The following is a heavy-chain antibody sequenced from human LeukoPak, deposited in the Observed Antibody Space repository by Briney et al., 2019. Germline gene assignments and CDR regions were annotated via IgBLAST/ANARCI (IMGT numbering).Heavy chain of an antibody. CDR3: ARGWSGSYYHYYMDV. Sequence: SETLSLTCTVAAGSISSYYWVWLRQHPGKGLVWMGYPNYSGSTNYNPSLKSRVTISVDTSKNQFSLKLSSVTDADTAVYYCARGWSGSYYHYYMDVWGKGTTVTVSS. CDR1: AGSISSYY. J-gene: IGHJ6*03. V-gene: IGHV4-59*01. D-gene: IGHD3-3*01. CDR2: PNYSGST.